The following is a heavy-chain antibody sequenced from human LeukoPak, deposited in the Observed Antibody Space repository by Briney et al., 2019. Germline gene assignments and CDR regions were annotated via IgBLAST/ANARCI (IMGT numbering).Heavy chain of an antibody. Sequence: SETLSLTCTVAGGSISSYYWSWIRQPPGKGLEWLGYIYYSGSTNYNPSLKSRVTISVDTSKNQFSLKLSSVTAADTAVYYCARAPPTTVGAYYYMDVWGKGTTVTVSS. CDR1: GGSISSYY. V-gene: IGHV4-59*01. CDR3: ARAPPTTVGAYYYMDV. CDR2: IYYSGST. J-gene: IGHJ6*03. D-gene: IGHD4-11*01.